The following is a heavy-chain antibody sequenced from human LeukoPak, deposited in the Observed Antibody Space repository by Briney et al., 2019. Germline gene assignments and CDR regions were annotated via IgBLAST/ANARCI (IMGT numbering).Heavy chain of an antibody. D-gene: IGHD3-22*01. J-gene: IGHJ4*02. CDR1: GFTFSSYA. CDR3: ATGGGYDSSGYYSSGDY. CDR2: ITDSGGDT. Sequence: GGSLRLSCAASGFTFSSYAMSWVRQAPGKGLEWVSAITDSGGDTYYSDSVKGRFIISRDNSKNTLYLQMNSLRAEDTAVYYCATGGGYDSSGYYSSGDYWGQGTLVTVSS. V-gene: IGHV3-23*01.